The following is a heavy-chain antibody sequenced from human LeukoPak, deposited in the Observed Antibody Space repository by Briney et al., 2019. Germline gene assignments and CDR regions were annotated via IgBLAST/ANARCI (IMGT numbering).Heavy chain of an antibody. CDR2: IRWNSGSI. CDR3: ARDDYGDHGGGGY. J-gene: IGHJ4*02. V-gene: IGHV3-9*01. D-gene: IGHD4-17*01. Sequence: PGRSLRLSCAASGFTFDDYAMHWVRQAPGKGLEWVSGIRWNSGSIGYADSVKGRFTISRDNAKNSLYLQMNSLRAEDTAVYYCARDDYGDHGGGGYWGQGTLVTVSS. CDR1: GFTFDDYA.